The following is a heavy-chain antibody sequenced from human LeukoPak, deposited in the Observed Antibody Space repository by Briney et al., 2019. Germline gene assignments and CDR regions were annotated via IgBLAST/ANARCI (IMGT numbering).Heavy chain of an antibody. CDR1: GFTFDDYT. CDR2: ISRDGDST. CDR3: ASPLWSYGGNSVHDY. D-gene: IGHD4-23*01. V-gene: IGHV3-43*01. J-gene: IGHJ4*02. Sequence: GGSLRLSCAASGFTFDDYTMHWVRQAPGKGLEWVSLISRDGDSTYYADSVKGRFTISRDNSKNTLYLQMNSLRAEDTAVYYCASPLWSYGGNSVHDYWGQGTLVTVSS.